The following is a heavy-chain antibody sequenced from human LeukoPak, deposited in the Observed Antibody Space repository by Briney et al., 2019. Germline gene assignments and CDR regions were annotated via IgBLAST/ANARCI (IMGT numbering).Heavy chain of an antibody. V-gene: IGHV1-8*01. J-gene: IGHJ4*02. D-gene: IGHD4-17*01. CDR2: MNPNSGNT. Sequence: GASVKVSCKASGYTFTSYDINWVRQATGQGLEWMGWMNPNSGNTGYAQKFQGRVTMTRDTSISTAYMELSRLRSDDTAVYYCARVVRGDYGYYFDYWGQGTLVTVSS. CDR3: ARVVRGDYGYYFDY. CDR1: GYTFTSYD.